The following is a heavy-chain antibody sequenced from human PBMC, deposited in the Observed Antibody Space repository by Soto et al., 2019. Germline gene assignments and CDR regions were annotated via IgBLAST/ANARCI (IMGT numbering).Heavy chain of an antibody. D-gene: IGHD6-13*01. V-gene: IGHV3-33*01. CDR1: GFTFSSYG. J-gene: IGHJ4*02. CDR3: ARDTSSSWYVDY. Sequence: QVQLVESGGGVVQPGRSLRLSYAASGFTFSSYGMHWVRQAPGKGLEWVAVIWYDGSNKYYADSVKGRFTISRDNSKNTLYLQMNSLRAEDTAVYYCARDTSSSWYVDYWGQGTLVTVSS. CDR2: IWYDGSNK.